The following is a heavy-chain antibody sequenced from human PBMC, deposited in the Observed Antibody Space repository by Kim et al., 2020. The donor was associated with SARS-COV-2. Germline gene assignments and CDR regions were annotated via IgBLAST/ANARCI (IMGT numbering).Heavy chain of an antibody. CDR2: IFYNGKT. CDR1: GGSVSSGSFY. Sequence: SETLSLTCTVSGGSVSSGSFYWSWIRQSPGKGLEWIGHIFYNGKTNYNPSLKSRVTISIDTSKDQFSLKLSSVTAADTAVYYCARYFDWLYTPGETFDVWGQGTKVTVSS. D-gene: IGHD3-9*01. V-gene: IGHV4-61*01. CDR3: ARYFDWLYTPGETFDV. J-gene: IGHJ3*01.